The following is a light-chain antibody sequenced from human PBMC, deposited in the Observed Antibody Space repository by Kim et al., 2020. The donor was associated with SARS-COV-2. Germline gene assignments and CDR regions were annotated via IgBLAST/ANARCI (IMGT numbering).Light chain of an antibody. Sequence: ASVGDRVTITCRASQGVSSAFAWYQQMPGKAPKLLIYDVSNLESGVPSRFSGSGSETDFTLTISSLQPEDFATYYCQQFKSFPLTFGGGTKVDIK. CDR3: QQFKSFPLT. V-gene: IGKV1-13*02. J-gene: IGKJ4*01. CDR1: QGVSSA. CDR2: DVS.